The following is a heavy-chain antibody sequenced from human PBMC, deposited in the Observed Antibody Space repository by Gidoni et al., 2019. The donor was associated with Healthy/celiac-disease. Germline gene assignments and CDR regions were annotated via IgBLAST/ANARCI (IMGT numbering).Heavy chain of an antibody. D-gene: IGHD2-15*01. CDR3: AKEGGYCSGGSGYDFDY. Sequence: EVQLLESGGGLVQPGGSLRLSCAASGFTFSSYAMSWVRQAPGQGLEWVAAISGSGGSTYYADSVKSQFNISRDKSKNTLYLQMNRLRAEDTAVYYCAKEGGYCSGGSGYDFDYWGQGTLVTVSS. V-gene: IGHV3-23*01. CDR1: GFTFSSYA. CDR2: ISGSGGST. J-gene: IGHJ4*02.